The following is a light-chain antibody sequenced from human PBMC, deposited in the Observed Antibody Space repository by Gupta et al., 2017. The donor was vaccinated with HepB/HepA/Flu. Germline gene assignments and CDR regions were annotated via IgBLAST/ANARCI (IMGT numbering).Light chain of an antibody. Sequence: QSVLTPPPSASGTPGQRVTISCSGGSANIGSNTVHWYQHLPGTAPKLLIYGKNQRPSGVPDRFSGSTSGTSASLAIRGLQSEDEADYYCAAWDDSLKGRVFGGGTKLTVL. J-gene: IGLJ2*01. V-gene: IGLV1-44*01. CDR3: AAWDDSLKGRV. CDR2: GKN. CDR1: SANIGSNT.